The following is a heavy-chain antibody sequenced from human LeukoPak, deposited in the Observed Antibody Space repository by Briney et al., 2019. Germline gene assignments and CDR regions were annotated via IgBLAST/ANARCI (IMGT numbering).Heavy chain of an antibody. CDR2: IYYSGST. CDR1: GGSISSYY. Sequence: PSETLSLTCTVSGGSISSYYWSWIRQPPGKGLEWIGYIYYSGSTYYNPSLKSRVTISVDTSKNQFSLKLSSVTAADTAVYYCARVAGRIGWVTIDYWGQGTLVTVSS. D-gene: IGHD4-23*01. J-gene: IGHJ4*02. V-gene: IGHV4-59*01. CDR3: ARVAGRIGWVTIDY.